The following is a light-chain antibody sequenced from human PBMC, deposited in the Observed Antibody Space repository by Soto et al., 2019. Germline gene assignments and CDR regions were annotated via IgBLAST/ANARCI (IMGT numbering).Light chain of an antibody. J-gene: IGKJ4*01. CDR2: AAS. CDR3: QQVNNYPLT. CDR1: QGISSF. Sequence: DIQLTQSPSFLSASVGDRVTITCRASQGISSFLAWYQQKPGKAPQRLIYAASTVVTGVPSRLSGSGSGTEFTLTISSLQPEDFATYFCQQVNNYPLTFGGGTKVDIK. V-gene: IGKV1-9*01.